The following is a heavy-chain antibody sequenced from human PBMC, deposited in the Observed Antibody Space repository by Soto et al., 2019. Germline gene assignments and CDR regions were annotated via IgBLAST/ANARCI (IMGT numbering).Heavy chain of an antibody. J-gene: IGHJ4*02. D-gene: IGHD2-2*01. Sequence: LRLSCAVSGFTFSTYAMHWVRQAPGKGLEWVAVISYDGSDTYYADSVKGRFTISRDNMLYLQMNSLRAEDTAVYYCARDQGRSITCQLDYWGQGTLVTVSS. CDR1: GFTFSTYA. CDR2: ISYDGSDT. V-gene: IGHV3-30-3*01. CDR3: ARDQGRSITCQLDY.